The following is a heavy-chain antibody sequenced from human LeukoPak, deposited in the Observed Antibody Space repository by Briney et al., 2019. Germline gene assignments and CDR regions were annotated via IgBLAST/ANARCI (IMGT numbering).Heavy chain of an antibody. V-gene: IGHV3-15*01. Sequence: ETLSLTCAVYGGSFSGYYWSWIRQPPGKGPEWVGRIKSKTDGGTTDYAAPVKGRFTISRDDSKNTLYLQMNSLKTEDTAVYYCTTVGATKWDDAFDIWGQGTMVTVSS. CDR3: TTVGATKWDDAFDI. J-gene: IGHJ3*02. CDR2: IKSKTDGGTT. CDR1: GGSFSGYY. D-gene: IGHD1-26*01.